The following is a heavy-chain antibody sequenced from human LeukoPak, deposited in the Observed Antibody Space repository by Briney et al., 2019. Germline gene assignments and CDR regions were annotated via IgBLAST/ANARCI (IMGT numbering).Heavy chain of an antibody. CDR1: GGSFSGYY. V-gene: IGHV4-34*01. D-gene: IGHD4-17*01. J-gene: IGHJ3*02. Sequence: PSETLSLTCAVYGGSFSGYYWSWIRQPPGKGLEWIGEINHSGSTNYNPSLKSRVTISVDTSKNQFSLKLSSVTAADTAVYYCARCTVTTEGDAFDIWGQGTMVTVSS. CDR3: ARCTVTTEGDAFDI. CDR2: INHSGST.